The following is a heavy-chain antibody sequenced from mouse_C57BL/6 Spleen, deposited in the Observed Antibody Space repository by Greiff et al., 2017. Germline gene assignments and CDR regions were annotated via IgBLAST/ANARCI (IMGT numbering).Heavy chain of an antibody. CDR2: IYPSDSET. J-gene: IGHJ1*03. CDR3: ARRLCLWYFDV. Sequence: VQLQQSGAELVRPGSSVKLSCKASGYTFTSYWMDWVKQRPGQGLEWIGNIYPSDSETHYNQKFKDKAPLTVDKSSSTAYLQLSSLTSAASAVYYCARRLCLWYFDVWGTGTTVTVSS. CDR1: GYTFTSYW. V-gene: IGHV1-61*01.